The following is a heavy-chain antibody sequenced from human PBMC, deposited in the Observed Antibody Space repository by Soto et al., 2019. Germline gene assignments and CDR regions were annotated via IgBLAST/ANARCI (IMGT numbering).Heavy chain of an antibody. Sequence: QVQVVQSGDEVKKPGASVKVSCKASGYTFTNYGFSWVRQAPGQGLEWMGWISGYNGNTKYAEKFQGRVTMTTDTATSTAHMDRRSVRSDDTDVYYCARESQAPYYYYGMDVWGQGTAVTVS. CDR3: ARESQAPYYYYGMDV. J-gene: IGHJ6*02. V-gene: IGHV1-18*01. CDR1: GYTFTNYG. CDR2: ISGYNGNT.